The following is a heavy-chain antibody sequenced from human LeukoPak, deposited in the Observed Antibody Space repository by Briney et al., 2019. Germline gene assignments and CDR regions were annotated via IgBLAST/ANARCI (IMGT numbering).Heavy chain of an antibody. Sequence: GGSLRLSCAASGFTFSSYSMNWVRQAPGKGLEWVSAISGSGGSTYYADSVRGRFTISRDNSKNTLYLQMNSLRAEDTAVYYCALLNGDSDPYSIDYWGQGTLVTVSS. V-gene: IGHV3-23*01. D-gene: IGHD4-17*01. CDR1: GFTFSSYS. CDR2: ISGSGGST. J-gene: IGHJ4*02. CDR3: ALLNGDSDPYSIDY.